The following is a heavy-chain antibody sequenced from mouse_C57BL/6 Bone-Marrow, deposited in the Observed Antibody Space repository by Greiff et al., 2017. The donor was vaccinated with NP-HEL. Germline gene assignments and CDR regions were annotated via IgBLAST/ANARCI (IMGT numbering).Heavy chain of an antibody. J-gene: IGHJ4*01. V-gene: IGHV1-20*01. CDR1: GYSFTGYF. CDR3: ARWDDYDGGYAMDY. Sequence: VQLQQSGPELVKPGDSVKISCKASGYSFTGYFMNWVMQSHGKSLEWIGRINPYNGDTFYNQKFKGKATLTVDKSSSTAHMELRSLTSEDSAVYYCARWDDYDGGYAMDYWGQGTSVTVSS. D-gene: IGHD2-4*01. CDR2: INPYNGDT.